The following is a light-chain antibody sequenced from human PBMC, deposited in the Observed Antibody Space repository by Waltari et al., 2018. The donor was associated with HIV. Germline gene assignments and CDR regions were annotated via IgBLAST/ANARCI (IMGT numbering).Light chain of an antibody. Sequence: EVVMTQSPATLSVSPGERSTLFCRASQSVGSTLAWYQQKSCQAPRLLSYDASTRANVIPARFSGTGSGTDFTHTISSLQSEDFAVYYCLQYDNWPPWTFGQGTKVEFK. CDR1: QSVGST. J-gene: IGKJ1*01. CDR2: DAS. V-gene: IGKV3-15*01. CDR3: LQYDNWPPWT.